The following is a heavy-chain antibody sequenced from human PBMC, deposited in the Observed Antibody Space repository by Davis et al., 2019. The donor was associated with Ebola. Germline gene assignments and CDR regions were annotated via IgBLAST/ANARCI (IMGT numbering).Heavy chain of an antibody. Sequence: GESLKISCAASGFTFSSYSMNWVRQAPGKGLEWVSYISSSSSTIYYADSVKGRFTISRDNARKSVYLQMNNLRAEDTAIYYCARDVSDYHYYGLDVWGPGTTVAVSS. CDR3: ARDVSDYHYYGLDV. D-gene: IGHD1-26*01. CDR2: ISSSSSTI. V-gene: IGHV3-48*04. J-gene: IGHJ6*02. CDR1: GFTFSSYS.